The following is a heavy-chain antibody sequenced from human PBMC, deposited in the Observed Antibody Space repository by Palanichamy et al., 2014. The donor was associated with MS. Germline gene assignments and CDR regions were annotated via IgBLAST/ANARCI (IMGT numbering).Heavy chain of an antibody. CDR2: LDPEDGET. V-gene: IGHV1-24*01. D-gene: IGHD5-18*01. J-gene: IGHJ4*02. Sequence: QVQLVQSGAEVKKPGASVKVSCKVSGYTLTELSMHWVRQAPGKGLEWMGGLDPEDGETIYAQKFQGRVTMTEDTSTETAYMELSGLRSEDTAVYYCTSGRGYSPVEGFSYWGQGTLVTVSS. CDR1: GYTLTELS. CDR3: TSGRGYSPVEGFSY.